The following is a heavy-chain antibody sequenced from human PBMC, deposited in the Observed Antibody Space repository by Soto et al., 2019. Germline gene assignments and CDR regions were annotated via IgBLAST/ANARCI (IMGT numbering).Heavy chain of an antibody. J-gene: IGHJ6*02. D-gene: IGHD3-16*01. CDR3: AKRRGLGYYYYGMDF. CDR1: GFTFSSYA. Sequence: GGSLRLSCAASGFTFSSYAMSWVRQAPGKGLEWVSAISGSGGSTYYADSVKGRFTISRDNSKNTLYLQMNSLRAEDTAVYYCAKRRGLGYYYYGMDFWGQGTTVTVSS. CDR2: ISGSGGST. V-gene: IGHV3-23*01.